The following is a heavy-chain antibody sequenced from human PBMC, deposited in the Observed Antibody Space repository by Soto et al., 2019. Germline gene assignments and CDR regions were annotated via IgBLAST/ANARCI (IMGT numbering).Heavy chain of an antibody. Sequence: GESLKISCKGSGYSFTSYWISWVRQMPGKGLEWMGRIDPSDSYTNYSPSFQGHVTISADKSISTAYLQWSSLKASDTAMYYCASSGSSAPHDAFDIWGQGTIVTVSS. CDR3: ASSGSSAPHDAFDI. CDR1: GYSFTSYW. CDR2: IDPSDSYT. J-gene: IGHJ3*02. V-gene: IGHV5-10-1*01. D-gene: IGHD1-26*01.